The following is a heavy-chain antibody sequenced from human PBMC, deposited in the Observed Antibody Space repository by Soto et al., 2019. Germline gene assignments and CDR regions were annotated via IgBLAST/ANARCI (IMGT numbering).Heavy chain of an antibody. V-gene: IGHV4-4*02. J-gene: IGHJ2*01. Sequence: QVQLQESGPGLVKPSGTLSLTCAVSGGSISSSNWWSWVRQPPGKGLEWIGEIYHSGSTNYNPSLKRRVTISVDKSKNQFSLKLSSVTAADTAVYYCARRLRITQPRTGYFDLWGRGTLVTVSS. CDR3: ARRLRITQPRTGYFDL. D-gene: IGHD3-3*01. CDR2: IYHSGST. CDR1: GGSISSSNW.